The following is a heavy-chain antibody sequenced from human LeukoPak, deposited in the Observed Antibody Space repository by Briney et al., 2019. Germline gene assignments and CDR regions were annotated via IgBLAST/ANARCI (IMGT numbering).Heavy chain of an antibody. CDR1: GYTFTGYY. V-gene: IGHV1-2*04. J-gene: IGHJ6*04. CDR3: ARGPNLAVAGHYYYYYGMDV. Sequence: ASVKVSCKASGYTFTGYYMHWVRQAPGQGLEWMGWINPNSGGTNYAQKFQGWVIMTRDTSISTAYMELSRLRSDDTAVYYCARGPNLAVAGHYYYYYGMDVWGKGTTVTVSS. CDR2: INPNSGGT. D-gene: IGHD6-19*01.